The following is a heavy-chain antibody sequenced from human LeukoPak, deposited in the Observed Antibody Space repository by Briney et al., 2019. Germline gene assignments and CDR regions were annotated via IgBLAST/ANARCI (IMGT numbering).Heavy chain of an antibody. CDR3: ARARCSSTSCYGMAGYGMDV. V-gene: IGHV4-31*03. D-gene: IGHD2-2*01. CDR2: NYYSGST. Sequence: SQTLSLTCTVSGGSISSGGYYWSWIRQHPGKGVEWIGYNYYSGSTYYNPSLKSRVTISVDTSKNQFSLKLSSVTAADTAVYYCARARCSSTSCYGMAGYGMDVWGQGTTVTVSS. CDR1: GGSISSGGYY. J-gene: IGHJ6*02.